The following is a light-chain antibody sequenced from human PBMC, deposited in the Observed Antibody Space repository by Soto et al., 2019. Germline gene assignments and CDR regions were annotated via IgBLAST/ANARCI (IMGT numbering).Light chain of an antibody. CDR2: DAS. CDR1: QRVNTC. J-gene: IGKJ1*01. V-gene: IGKV1-5*01. Sequence: DIQMTQSPSTLSASVGVRVSITCRASQRVNTCLAWYQQKPGKAPTLLIYDASSLQSGVPSRFSGSGSGTEFTLTISSLQPDDFATYYCQQYQIDWTFGQGTKVEIK. CDR3: QQYQIDWT.